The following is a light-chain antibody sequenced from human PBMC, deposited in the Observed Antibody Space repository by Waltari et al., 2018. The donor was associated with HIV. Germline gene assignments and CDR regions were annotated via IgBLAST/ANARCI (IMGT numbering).Light chain of an antibody. Sequence: QSALTQPASVSGSPGQSITISCTGSTSDFGLYDFISCYQQHPAGVPLVIIWEFFRRPSVVSSRFSGSKSGNTASLTISWLQTEDEADYYCTSVTVNDTVIFGGGTKVTVL. V-gene: IGLV2-14*01. CDR2: EFF. CDR1: TSDFGLYDF. CDR3: TSVTVNDTVI. J-gene: IGLJ2*01.